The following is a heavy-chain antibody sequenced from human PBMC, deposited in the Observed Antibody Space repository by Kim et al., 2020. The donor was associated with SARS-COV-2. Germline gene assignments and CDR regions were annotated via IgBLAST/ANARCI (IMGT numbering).Heavy chain of an antibody. CDR1: GFTFSSYW. V-gene: IGHV3-74*01. D-gene: IGHD3-10*01. J-gene: IGHJ6*02. CDR2: INSDGSST. Sequence: GGSLRLSCAASGFTFSSYWMHWVRQAPGKGLVWASRINSDGSSTSYADSVKGRFTISRDNAKNTLYLQMNSLRAEDTAVYYCARVRGVIDYYYYGMDVWGQGTTVTVSS. CDR3: ARVRGVIDYYYYGMDV.